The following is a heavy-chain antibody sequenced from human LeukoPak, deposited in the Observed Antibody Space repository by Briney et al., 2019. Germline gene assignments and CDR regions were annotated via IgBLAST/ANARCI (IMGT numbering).Heavy chain of an antibody. CDR3: ARDSVSRWAAGYYYYMDV. V-gene: IGHV4-39*07. CDR1: GGSISSSSYY. D-gene: IGHD1-26*01. Sequence: PSETLSLTCTVSGGSISSSSYYWGWIRQPPGKGLEWIGSIYYSGSTYYNLSLKSRVTISVDTSKNQFSLKLSSVTAADTAVYYCARDSVSRWAAGYYYYMDVWGKGTTVTVSS. J-gene: IGHJ6*03. CDR2: IYYSGST.